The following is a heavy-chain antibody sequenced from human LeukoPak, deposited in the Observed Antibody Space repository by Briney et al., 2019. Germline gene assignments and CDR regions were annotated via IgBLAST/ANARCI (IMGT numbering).Heavy chain of an antibody. CDR2: ISYDGSNK. V-gene: IGHV3-30*04. D-gene: IGHD3-22*01. CDR1: GFTFSSYA. J-gene: IGHJ4*02. Sequence: PGRSLRLSCAASGFTFSSYAMHWVRQAPGKGLEWVAVISYDGSNKYYADSVKGRFTISRDNSKNTLYLQMNSLRAEDTAVYYCARDHIHYYDKRGYFDYWGQGTLVTVSS. CDR3: ARDHIHYYDKRGYFDY.